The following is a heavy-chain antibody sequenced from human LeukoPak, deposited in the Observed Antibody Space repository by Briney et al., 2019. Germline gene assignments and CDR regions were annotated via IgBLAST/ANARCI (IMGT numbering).Heavy chain of an antibody. CDR2: ISAYNGNT. CDR1: GYTFTSYG. J-gene: IGHJ4*02. Sequence: ASVKVSCKPSGYTFTSYGISWVRQAPGQGLEWMGWISAYNGNTNYAQKLQGRVTMTTDTSTSTAYMELRSLRSDDTAVYYCASAYYDILTGYYPGDDYWGQGTLVTVSS. D-gene: IGHD3-9*01. V-gene: IGHV1-18*01. CDR3: ASAYYDILTGYYPGDDY.